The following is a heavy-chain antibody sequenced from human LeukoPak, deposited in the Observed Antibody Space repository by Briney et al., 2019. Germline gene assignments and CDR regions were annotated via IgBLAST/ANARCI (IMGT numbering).Heavy chain of an antibody. J-gene: IGHJ4*02. Sequence: PGGSLRPSCAASGFTFSSYGMHWVRQAPGKGLEWVAVISYDGSNKYYADSVKGRFTISRDNSKNTLYLQMNSLRAEDTAVYYCAKTRSMVNHCWGQGTLVTVSS. CDR1: GFTFSSYG. D-gene: IGHD5-18*01. CDR2: ISYDGSNK. CDR3: AKTRSMVNHC. V-gene: IGHV3-30*18.